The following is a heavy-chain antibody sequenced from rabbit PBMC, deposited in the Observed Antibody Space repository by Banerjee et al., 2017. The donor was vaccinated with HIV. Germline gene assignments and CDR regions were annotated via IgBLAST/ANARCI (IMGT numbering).Heavy chain of an antibody. D-gene: IGHD2-1*01. CDR1: GFDFSSNE. CDR2: IYAGSSGDT. J-gene: IGHJ4*01. V-gene: IGHV1S45*01. Sequence: QEQLEESGGDLVKPGASLTLTCTLSGFDFSSNEMCWVRQAPGKGLEWITCIYAGSSGDTYYASWAKGRFTISKTSSTTVTLQMTSLTAADTATYFCARDPTYADYGDDMGNLWGQGTLVTVS. CDR3: ARDPTYADYGDDMGNL.